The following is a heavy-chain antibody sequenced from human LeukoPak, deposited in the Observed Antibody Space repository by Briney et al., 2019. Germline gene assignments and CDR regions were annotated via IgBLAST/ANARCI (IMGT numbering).Heavy chain of an antibody. CDR1: GLTFSAYA. CDR3: ARVVVVPAARVDYWFDP. V-gene: IGHV3-23*01. J-gene: IGHJ5*02. CDR2: IRGGGGSA. Sequence: PGRSPRLSCTASGLTFSAYAMMWVRQAPGKGPEWVSAIRGGGGSAFYADSVKGRFTISRDNSKYTLFLQMNSLRAADTAVYYCARVVVVPAARVDYWFDPWGQGTLVTVSS. D-gene: IGHD2-2*01.